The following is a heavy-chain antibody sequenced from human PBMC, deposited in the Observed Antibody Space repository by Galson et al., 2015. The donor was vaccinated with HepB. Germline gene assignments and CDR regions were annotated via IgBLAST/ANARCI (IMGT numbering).Heavy chain of an antibody. V-gene: IGHV4-39*01. D-gene: IGHD6-6*01. CDR3: ARHPALAARLIMNWFDP. CDR2: IYYSGST. CDR1: GGSISSSSYY. Sequence: SETLSLTCAVSGGSISSSSYYWGWIRQPPGKGLEWIGSIYYSGSTYYNPSLKSRVTISVDTSKNQFSLKLSSVTAADTAVYYCARHPALAARLIMNWFDPWGQGTLVTVSS. J-gene: IGHJ5*02.